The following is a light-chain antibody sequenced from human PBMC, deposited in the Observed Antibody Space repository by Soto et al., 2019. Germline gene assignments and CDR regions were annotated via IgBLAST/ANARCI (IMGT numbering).Light chain of an antibody. CDR1: SSDVGGYNY. Sequence: QSALTQPPSASGSPGQSVTISCTGTSSDVGGYNYVSWYQQYPGKVPKLMVYDVNKRPSGVPDRFSSSKSGNTASLTVSGLQAEAEADYYCTSYAGGNNVFGTGTKVTVL. V-gene: IGLV2-8*01. J-gene: IGLJ1*01. CDR3: TSYAGGNNV. CDR2: DVN.